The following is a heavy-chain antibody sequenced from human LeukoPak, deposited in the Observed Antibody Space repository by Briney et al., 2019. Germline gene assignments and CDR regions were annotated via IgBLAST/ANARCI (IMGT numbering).Heavy chain of an antibody. CDR2: ISYDGKNN. D-gene: IGHD1-7*01. V-gene: IGHV3-30*18. Sequence: GRSLRLSCEASGFIFSSYGMHWVRQAPGKGLEWVAIISYDGKNNYIADSMKGRFTISRDNSKNTLYLQMNSLRPDDTAVYYCAKPTIWGTADNWHFDLWGRGTLVTVSS. CDR1: GFIFSSYG. CDR3: AKPTIWGTADNWHFDL. J-gene: IGHJ2*01.